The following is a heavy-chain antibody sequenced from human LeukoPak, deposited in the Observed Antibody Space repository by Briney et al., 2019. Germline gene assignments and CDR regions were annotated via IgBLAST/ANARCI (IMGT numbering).Heavy chain of an antibody. J-gene: IGHJ4*02. CDR3: ARDLIQLEAYFDY. CDR2: ISSSGSTI. D-gene: IGHD5-18*01. V-gene: IGHV3-11*01. CDR1: GSTFSDYY. Sequence: KPGGSLRLSCAASGSTFSDYYMSWIRQAPGKGLEWVSYISSSGSTIYYADSVKGRFTISRDNAKNSLYLQMNSLRAEDTAVYYCARDLIQLEAYFDYWGQGTLVTVSS.